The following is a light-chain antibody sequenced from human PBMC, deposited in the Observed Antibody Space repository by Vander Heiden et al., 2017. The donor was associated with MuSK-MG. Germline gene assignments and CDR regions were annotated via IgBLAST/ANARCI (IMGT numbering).Light chain of an antibody. J-gene: IGKJ1*01. CDR1: QTIGSY. CDR3: QQYGSSPWT. Sequence: EFVLTQSPGTLSLSPGERATLSCRASQTIGSYLAWYQHKPGQAPRLLIYGASTRATGIPDRFSGSGSGTDFTLTISRLEPEDFAVYYCQQYGSSPWTFGQGTKMEIK. V-gene: IGKV3-20*01. CDR2: GAS.